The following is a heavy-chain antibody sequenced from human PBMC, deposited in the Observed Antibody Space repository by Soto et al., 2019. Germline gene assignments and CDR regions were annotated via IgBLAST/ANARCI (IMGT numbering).Heavy chain of an antibody. CDR1: GGSISAYS. CDR2: IYYSGST. CDR3: ARVLGNDAFDI. D-gene: IGHD3-3*02. V-gene: IGHV4-59*12. Sequence: TSETLSLTCTVSGGSISAYSWSWIRQPPGKGLEWIGDIYYSGSTNYNPSLKSRVTISVDKSKNQFSLKLSSVTAADTAVYYCARVLGNDAFDIWGQGTMVTVSS. J-gene: IGHJ3*02.